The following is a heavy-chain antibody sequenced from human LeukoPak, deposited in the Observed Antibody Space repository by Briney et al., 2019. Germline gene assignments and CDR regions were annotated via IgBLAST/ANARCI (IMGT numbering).Heavy chain of an antibody. CDR2: ISWDGGGT. CDR3: AKGNAGDIVVVPAAISVDYYYMDV. Sequence: PGGSLRLSCAASGFTFDDYTMHWVRQAPGKGLEWVSLISWDGGGTYYADSVKGRFTISRDNSKNSLYLQMNSLRTEDTALYYCAKGNAGDIVVVPAAISVDYYYMDVWGKRTTVTVSS. J-gene: IGHJ6*03. CDR1: GFTFDDYT. D-gene: IGHD2-2*01. V-gene: IGHV3-43*01.